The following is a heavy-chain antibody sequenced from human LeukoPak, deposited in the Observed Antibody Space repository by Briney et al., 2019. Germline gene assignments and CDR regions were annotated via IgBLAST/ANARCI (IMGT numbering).Heavy chain of an antibody. J-gene: IGHJ6*03. Sequence: SGTLSLTCAVSGGSISSSNWWSWVRQPPGKGLEWTGEIYHSGSTNYNPSLKSRVTISVDTSKNQFSLKLSSVTAADTAVYYCARVSSSRHYYYYYMDVWGKGTTVTVSS. D-gene: IGHD6-6*01. V-gene: IGHV4-4*02. CDR2: IYHSGST. CDR1: GGSISSSNW. CDR3: ARVSSSRHYYYYYMDV.